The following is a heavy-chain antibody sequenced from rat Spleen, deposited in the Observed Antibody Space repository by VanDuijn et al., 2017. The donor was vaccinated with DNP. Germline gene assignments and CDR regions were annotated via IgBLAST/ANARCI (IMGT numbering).Heavy chain of an antibody. J-gene: IGHJ3*01. V-gene: IGHV5-22*01. D-gene: IGHD1-1*01. CDR1: GFTFSDSY. CDR2: IRYDGGST. Sequence: EVQLVESGGGLVQPGRSLKLSCVASGFTFSDSYMAWVRQAPTRGLEWVAYIRYDGGSTYYGDSVKGRFTISRDNAKSTLYLQMNTLRSEDMATYYCAKPMDYYSGGFAYWGQGTLVTVSS. CDR3: AKPMDYYSGGFAY.